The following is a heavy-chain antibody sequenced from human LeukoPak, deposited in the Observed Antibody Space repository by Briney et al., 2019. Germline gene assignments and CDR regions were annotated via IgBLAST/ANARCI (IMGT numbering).Heavy chain of an antibody. J-gene: IGHJ6*03. CDR1: SFTFRYFV. D-gene: IGHD3-10*01. CDR2: ISGSGGST. V-gene: IGHV3-23*01. CDR3: ARGLGAMDV. Sequence: GGSLRLSCAATSFTFRYFVMTWVRPTPGKGLEWVSVISGSGGSTSYADSVKGRFTTSRDNSKNTMFLQMNSLRVEDTPVFYCARGLGAMDVWGKGTPVIVSS.